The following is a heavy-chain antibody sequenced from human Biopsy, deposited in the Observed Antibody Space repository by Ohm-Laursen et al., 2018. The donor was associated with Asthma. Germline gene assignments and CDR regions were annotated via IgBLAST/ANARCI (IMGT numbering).Heavy chain of an antibody. CDR1: GFSLSDYG. CDR2: ISFDGTNR. CDR3: AKEVFPGWELRRGPDS. V-gene: IGHV3-30*18. Sequence: SLRLSCAASGFSLSDYGMHWVRQAPGKGLDWVAVISFDGTNRNYTDSVKGRFTISRDNSRSTLHLEMNSLRAEDTAVYFCAKEVFPGWELRRGPDSWGQGTLVTVSS. D-gene: IGHD1-26*01. J-gene: IGHJ4*02.